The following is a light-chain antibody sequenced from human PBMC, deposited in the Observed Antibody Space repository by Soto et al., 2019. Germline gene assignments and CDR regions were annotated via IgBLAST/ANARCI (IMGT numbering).Light chain of an antibody. J-gene: IGKJ1*01. V-gene: IGKV3-20*01. CDR3: QQYENWPRT. Sequence: VFTQAPRTLSLSPGERATLSCRASQSVTSSYLAWYQQRPGQAPRIVVFGASTRAAGVPPRFSGSGSGSQFTITIDNMKSEDFGVYYCQQYENWPRTFGQGTKVDIK. CDR1: QSVTSSY. CDR2: GAS.